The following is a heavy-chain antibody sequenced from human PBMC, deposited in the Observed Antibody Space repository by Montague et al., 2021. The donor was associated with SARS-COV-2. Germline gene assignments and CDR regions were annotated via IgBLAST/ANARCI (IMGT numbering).Heavy chain of an antibody. CDR2: FYYSLNT. V-gene: IGHV4-59*01. Sequence: SETLSLTCTVSGGSISTYYWNWIRQSPGKGLECLGYFYYSLNTNYNPSLKGRLTISVDTSENQVSLNLRSVTAADTAVYYCARDSFEAPLFFDCWGQGILVTVSS. CDR1: GGSISTYY. CDR3: ARDSFEAPLFFDC. D-gene: IGHD3-16*01. J-gene: IGHJ4*02.